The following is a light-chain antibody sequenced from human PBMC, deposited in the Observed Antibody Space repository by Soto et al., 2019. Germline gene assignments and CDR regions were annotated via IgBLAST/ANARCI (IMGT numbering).Light chain of an antibody. CDR2: EVS. CDR1: SSDVGAYNY. J-gene: IGLJ2*01. CDR3: SSYAGIDSLL. V-gene: IGLV2-8*01. Sequence: QSALTQPPSASGSPGQSVTISCTGSSSDVGAYNYVSWYQQHPGKAPKLMIYEVSERPSGVPNRFSGSKSGNTASLTVSGLQTEDEADYYCSSYAGIDSLLFGGGTKFTVL.